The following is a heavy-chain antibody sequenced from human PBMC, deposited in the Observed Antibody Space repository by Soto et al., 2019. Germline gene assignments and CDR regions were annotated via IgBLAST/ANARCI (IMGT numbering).Heavy chain of an antibody. V-gene: IGHV3-48*03. J-gene: IGHJ5*02. CDR2: ISSSGSTI. CDR1: GFTFSSYE. D-gene: IGHD2-15*01. Sequence: GGSMRLSCAASGFTFSSYEMNWVRQAPGKGLEWVSYISSSGSTIYYADSVKGRFTISRDNAKNSLYLQMNSLRAEDTAVYYCARDLRYCSGGSCYDDWFDPWGQGTLVTVSS. CDR3: ARDLRYCSGGSCYDDWFDP.